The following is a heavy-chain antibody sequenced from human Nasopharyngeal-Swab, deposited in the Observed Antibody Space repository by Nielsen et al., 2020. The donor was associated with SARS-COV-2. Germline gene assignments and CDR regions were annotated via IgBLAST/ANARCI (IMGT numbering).Heavy chain of an antibody. J-gene: IGHJ5*01. CDR3: ARYGCGNRWCLDS. Sequence: GGSLRLSCAASRLSVSNNYMTWVRQAPGKGLEWVSVIYSDGTTHYSDSVKGRFTISRDISKNTVYLQMNSLRGEDTAVYYCARYGCGNRWCLDSWGQGTLVTVSS. D-gene: IGHD2-8*02. CDR1: RLSVSNNY. V-gene: IGHV3-66*01. CDR2: IYSDGTT.